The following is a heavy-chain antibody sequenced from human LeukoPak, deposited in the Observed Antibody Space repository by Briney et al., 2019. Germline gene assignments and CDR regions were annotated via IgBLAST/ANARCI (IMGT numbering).Heavy chain of an antibody. CDR1: GDSVSSNRAA. Sequence: QTLSLTCAISGDSVSSNRAAWNWIRPSPSRGLEWLGRTYYRSKWDSNYALSVKSRITINADTSKNQISLQLNSVTPEDTAVYFCARGTAAPGFDFWGQGTLVTVSS. V-gene: IGHV6-1*01. J-gene: IGHJ4*02. CDR3: ARGTAAPGFDF. CDR2: TYYRSKWDS. D-gene: IGHD6-13*01.